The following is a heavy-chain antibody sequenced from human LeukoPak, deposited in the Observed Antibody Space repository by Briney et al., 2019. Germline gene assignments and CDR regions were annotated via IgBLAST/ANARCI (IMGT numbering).Heavy chain of an antibody. J-gene: IGHJ4*02. CDR1: GGSISSYY. Sequence: SETLSLTCTVSGGSISSYYWSWIRQPAGKGLEWIGRIYTSGSTNYNPSLKSRVTISVDTSKNQFSLKLSSVTAADTAVYYCARRLAVAGTVYFDYWGQGTLVTVSS. CDR3: ARRLAVAGTVYFDY. V-gene: IGHV4-4*07. CDR2: IYTSGST. D-gene: IGHD6-19*01.